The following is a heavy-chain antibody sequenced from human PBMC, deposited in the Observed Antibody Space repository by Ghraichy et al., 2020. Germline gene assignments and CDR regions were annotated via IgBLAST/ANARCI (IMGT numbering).Heavy chain of an antibody. CDR1: GGSVSSGSYY. D-gene: IGHD3-10*01. CDR3: ARDYGSGSKPVGFDP. V-gene: IGHV4-61*01. CDR2: IYYSGST. J-gene: IGHJ5*02. Sequence: SQTLSLTCTVSGGSVSSGSYYWSWIRQPPGKGLEWIGYIYYSGSTNYNPSLKSRVTISVDTSKNQFSLKLSSVTAADTAVYYCARDYGSGSKPVGFDPWGQGTLVTVSS.